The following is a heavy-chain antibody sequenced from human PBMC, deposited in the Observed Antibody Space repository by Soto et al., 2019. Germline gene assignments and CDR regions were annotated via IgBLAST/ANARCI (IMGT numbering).Heavy chain of an antibody. Sequence: QVQLVQSGAEVKKPGSSVKVSCKASGGTFSSYTISWVRQAPGQGLEWMGRLIPILGIANYAQKFQGRVTITADKSTSTADLELSSLRSEDTAVYYCARDKVISPYYYYYGMDVWGQGTTVTVSS. CDR2: LIPILGIA. D-gene: IGHD3-16*02. V-gene: IGHV1-69*08. CDR3: ARDKVISPYYYYYGMDV. J-gene: IGHJ6*02. CDR1: GGTFSSYT.